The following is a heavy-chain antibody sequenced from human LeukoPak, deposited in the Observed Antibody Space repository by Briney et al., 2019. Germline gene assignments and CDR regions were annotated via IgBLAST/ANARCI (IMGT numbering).Heavy chain of an antibody. CDR1: GFTFSSYS. Sequence: GGSLRLSCAASGFTFSSYSMNWVRQAPGKGLEWVSSIGSSSSYIYYADSVKGRFTISRDNAKNSLYLQMNSLRAEDTAVYYCARLSIAAAGQIDYWGQGTLVTVSS. V-gene: IGHV3-21*01. D-gene: IGHD6-13*01. J-gene: IGHJ4*02. CDR3: ARLSIAAAGQIDY. CDR2: IGSSSSYI.